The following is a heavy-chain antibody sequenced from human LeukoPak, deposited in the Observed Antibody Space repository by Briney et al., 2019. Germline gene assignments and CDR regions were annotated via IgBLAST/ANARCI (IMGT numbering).Heavy chain of an antibody. CDR1: GGSFSGYY. D-gene: IGHD3-22*01. Sequence: PSETLSLTCAVYGGSFSGYYWSWIRQPPGKGLEWIGEINHSGSTNYNPSLKSRVTISVDTSKNQFSPKLSSVTAADTAVYYCARAHYYDSSGYSPYYFDYWGQGTLVTVSS. CDR3: ARAHYYDSSGYSPYYFDY. V-gene: IGHV4-34*01. CDR2: INHSGST. J-gene: IGHJ4*02.